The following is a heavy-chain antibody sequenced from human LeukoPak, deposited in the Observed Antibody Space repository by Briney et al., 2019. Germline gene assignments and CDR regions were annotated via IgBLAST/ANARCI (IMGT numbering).Heavy chain of an antibody. CDR3: ARPSYCSGGNCYSFDY. CDR2: ISHSGST. CDR1: GGSISSSTYY. J-gene: IGHJ4*02. V-gene: IGHV4-39*07. Sequence: PSETLSLTCTVSGGSISSSTYYWGWIRQPPGKGLEWIGSISHSGSTYYKASLKSRVTISVDTSKNQFSLKLSSVTAADAAVYYCARPSYCSGGNCYSFDYWGQGTLVTVSS. D-gene: IGHD2-15*01.